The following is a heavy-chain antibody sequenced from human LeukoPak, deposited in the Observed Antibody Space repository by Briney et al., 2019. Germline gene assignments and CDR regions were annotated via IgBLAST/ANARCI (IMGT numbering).Heavy chain of an antibody. Sequence: SETLSLTCTVSGGSLSSYYWSWIRQPPGKGLEWIGYIYHSGSTYYNPSLKSRVTISVDRSKNQFSLKLSSVTAADTAVYYCARAIFGDFDYWGQGTLVTVSS. CDR3: ARAIFGDFDY. J-gene: IGHJ4*02. CDR2: IYHSGST. D-gene: IGHD3-3*01. V-gene: IGHV4-59*12. CDR1: GGSLSSYY.